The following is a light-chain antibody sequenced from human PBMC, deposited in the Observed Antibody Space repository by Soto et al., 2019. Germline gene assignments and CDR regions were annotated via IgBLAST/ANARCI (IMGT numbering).Light chain of an antibody. CDR2: VNS. V-gene: IGLV1-40*01. Sequence: QSVLTQPPSVSGAPGQRVTISCTGSSSNIGAGYDVHWYQQVSGTAPKLLIYVNSNRPSGVPDRFSGSKSGTSASLAITGLQAEDEADYYCQSYDSSLSGYVFGTGTKLTVL. J-gene: IGLJ1*01. CDR3: QSYDSSLSGYV. CDR1: SSNIGAGYD.